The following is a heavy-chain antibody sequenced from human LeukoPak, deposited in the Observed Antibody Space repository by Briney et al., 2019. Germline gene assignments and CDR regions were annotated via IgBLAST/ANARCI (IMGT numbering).Heavy chain of an antibody. V-gene: IGHV4-34*01. CDR3: ARSRTYYYGSGGYYYYGMDV. CDR1: GGSFSGYY. J-gene: IGHJ6*02. Sequence: SETLCLSCAVSGGSFSGYYWSWIRQPPGKGLEWIGEINHSGSTNYNPSLKSRVTISVATSKNHFSLKLSAVTAADTAVYYCARSRTYYYGSGGYYYYGMDVWGQGTTVTVSS. D-gene: IGHD3-10*01. CDR2: INHSGST.